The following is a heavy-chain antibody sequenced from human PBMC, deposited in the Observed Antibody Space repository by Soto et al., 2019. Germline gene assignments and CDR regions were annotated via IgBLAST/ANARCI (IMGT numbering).Heavy chain of an antibody. CDR1: GGSISSYY. CDR2: IYYSGST. J-gene: IGHJ3*02. Sequence: SETLSLTCTVSGGSISSYYWSWIRQPPGKGLEWIGYIYYSGSTNYNPSLKSRVTISVDTSKNQFSLKLSSVTAADTAVYYCARGLATNSFDAFDIWGQGTMVNVSS. V-gene: IGHV4-59*01. D-gene: IGHD5-12*01. CDR3: ARGLATNSFDAFDI.